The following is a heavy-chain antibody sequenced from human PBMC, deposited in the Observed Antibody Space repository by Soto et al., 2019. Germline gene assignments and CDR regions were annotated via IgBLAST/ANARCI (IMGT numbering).Heavy chain of an antibody. CDR3: ARYPPPQDY. V-gene: IGHV1-18*04. CDR2: MNPSTGNT. J-gene: IGHJ4*02. Sequence: QVQLVQSGAEVKKPGASVKVSCKASGYTFTSYDIIWVRQATGQGLEWMGWMNPSTGNTNYAQKLQGRVTMTTDTSTSTAYMELRSLRSDDTAVYYCARYPPPQDYWGQGTLVTVSS. CDR1: GYTFTSYD.